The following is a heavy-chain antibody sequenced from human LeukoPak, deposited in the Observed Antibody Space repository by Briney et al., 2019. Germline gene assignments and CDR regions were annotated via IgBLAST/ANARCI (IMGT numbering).Heavy chain of an antibody. CDR2: IYTSGST. Sequence: SETLSLTCTVSGGSISSGSYYWSWIRQPAGKGLEWIGRIYTSGSTNYNPSLKSRITISVDTSKNQFSLKLSSVTAADTAVYYCARNSCPSGSCYDNRGYFDYWGQGTLVTVSS. CDR3: ARNSCPSGSCYDNRGYFDY. D-gene: IGHD2-15*01. CDR1: GGSISSGSYY. J-gene: IGHJ4*02. V-gene: IGHV4-61*02.